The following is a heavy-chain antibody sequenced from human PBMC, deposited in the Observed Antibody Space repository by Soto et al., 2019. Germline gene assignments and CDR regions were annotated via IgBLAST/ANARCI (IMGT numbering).Heavy chain of an antibody. CDR3: ARAAYYYESSGYYPGDY. CDR1: GGTFSSYT. V-gene: IGHV1-69*02. Sequence: SVKVSCKASGGTFSSYTISWVRQAPGQGLEWMGRIIPILGIANYAQKFQGRVTITRDTSTSTVYMEVSSLRSEDTAVYYCARAAYYYESSGYYPGDYWGQGTLVTVSS. CDR2: IIPILGIA. J-gene: IGHJ4*02. D-gene: IGHD3-22*01.